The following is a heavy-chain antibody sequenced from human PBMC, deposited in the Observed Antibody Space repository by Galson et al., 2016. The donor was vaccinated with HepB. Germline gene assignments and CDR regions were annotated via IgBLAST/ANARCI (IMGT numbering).Heavy chain of an antibody. D-gene: IGHD2-15*01. CDR1: GFTFSSYG. Sequence: SLRLSCAASGFTFSSYGMHWVRQAPGKGLEWVSYTDSSGACVHYADSVEGRFTISRDNAKNTLYLEMNSLRAEDTAVYYCTKAGAKYCRGSSCYFNWFDPWGQGTLVTVSS. CDR2: TDSSGACV. J-gene: IGHJ5*02. CDR3: TKAGAKYCRGSSCYFNWFDP. V-gene: IGHV3-21*05.